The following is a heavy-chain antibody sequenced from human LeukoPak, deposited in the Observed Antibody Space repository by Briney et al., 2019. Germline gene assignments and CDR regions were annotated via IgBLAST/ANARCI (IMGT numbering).Heavy chain of an antibody. CDR1: GYPINSNYF. CDR3: ATCAAYVAEGFDY. CDR2: IRHSGGT. V-gene: IGHV4-38-2*01. Sequence: SETLSPNCAVSGYPINSNYFWNWIRQSPGKGLEWIASIRHSGGTYYNPSLKSRVSISLDTSKNQFSLSLTSVTAADTAVYYCATCAAYVAEGFDYWGQGSLVTVSS. D-gene: IGHD3-16*01. J-gene: IGHJ4*02.